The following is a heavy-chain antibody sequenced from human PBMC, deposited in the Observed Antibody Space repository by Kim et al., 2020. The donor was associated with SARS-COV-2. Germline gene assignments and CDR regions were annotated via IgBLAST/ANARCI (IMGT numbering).Heavy chain of an antibody. V-gene: IGHV4-34*12. J-gene: IGHJ4*02. CDR1: GGSFSGYY. Sequence: SETLSLTCDVYGGSFSGYYWSWIRQPPGKGLEWIGEIIQSRGTYYSPSLKSRVTISIDASKNQLSLKMTSVTAADTAVYYCARGEGGPRLEYWGQGAVVT. D-gene: IGHD3-16*01. CDR2: IIQSRGT. CDR3: ARGEGGPRLEY.